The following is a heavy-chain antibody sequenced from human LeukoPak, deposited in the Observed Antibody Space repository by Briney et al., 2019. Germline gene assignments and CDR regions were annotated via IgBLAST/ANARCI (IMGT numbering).Heavy chain of an antibody. CDR2: IYYSGST. CDR3: ARKGFGDYKFDY. D-gene: IGHD4-17*01. V-gene: IGHV4-59*06. CDR1: GGSISSYY. J-gene: IGHJ4*02. Sequence: SETLSLTCTVSGGSISSYYWSWIRQPPGKGLERIGYIYYSGSTYYNPSLKSRVTISVDTSKNQFSLTLTSVTAADTAVYYCARKGFGDYKFDYWGQGTLVTVSS.